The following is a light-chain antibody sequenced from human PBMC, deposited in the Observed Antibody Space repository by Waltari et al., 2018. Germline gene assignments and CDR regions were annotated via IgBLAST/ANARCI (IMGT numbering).Light chain of an antibody. J-gene: IGLJ3*02. CDR3: QSYDSSLSGWV. CDR1: SSHIGAGYD. V-gene: IGLV1-40*01. Sequence: QSVLTQPPSVSGAPGQRVTIHCPGSSSHIGAGYDVHWYQQLPGTAPKLLIYGNSNRPSGVPDRFSGSKSSTSATLAITGLQAEDEADYYCQSYDSSLSGWVFGGGTKLTVL. CDR2: GNS.